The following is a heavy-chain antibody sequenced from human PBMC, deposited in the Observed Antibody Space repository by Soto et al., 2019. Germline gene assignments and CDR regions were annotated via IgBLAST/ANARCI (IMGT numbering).Heavy chain of an antibody. CDR3: ARHYGDPPFFEN. CDR1: SGSISGYY. J-gene: IGHJ4*02. D-gene: IGHD4-17*01. V-gene: IGHV4-4*07. Sequence: PSETLSLTCNVSSGSISGYYWSWIMQPAGKGLEWIGRIYISGNTKYNPSLQNRVSMSLDSSKKQFSLSLRSVTAADTAVYYCARHYGDPPFFENWGQGTLVTVSS. CDR2: IYISGNT.